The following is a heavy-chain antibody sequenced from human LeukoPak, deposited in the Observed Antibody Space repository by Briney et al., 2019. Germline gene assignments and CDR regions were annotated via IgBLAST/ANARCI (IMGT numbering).Heavy chain of an antibody. Sequence: SETLSLTCTVSGGSISSYYWSWIRQPPGKGLEWIGYIYYSGSTNYNPSLKSRVTISVDTSKNQFSLKLSSVTAADTAVYYCASRGVGSQGTFDIWGQGTMVTVSS. CDR3: ASRGVGSQGTFDI. D-gene: IGHD1-26*01. J-gene: IGHJ3*02. V-gene: IGHV4-59*08. CDR1: GGSISSYY. CDR2: IYYSGST.